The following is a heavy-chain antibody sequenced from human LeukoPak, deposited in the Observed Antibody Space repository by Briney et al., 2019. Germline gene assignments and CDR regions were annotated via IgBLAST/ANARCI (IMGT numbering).Heavy chain of an antibody. J-gene: IGHJ4*02. Sequence: PGGSLRLSCAASRFTFANYAMTWVRRAPGKGLEWVSAISASGGSTDNADSVKGRFTISRDNSKNTLYLQMHSLRAEDTAVYYCAKDARYSGSYYGYYFDYWGQGTLVTVSS. V-gene: IGHV3-23*01. CDR3: AKDARYSGSYYGYYFDY. D-gene: IGHD1-26*01. CDR1: RFTFANYA. CDR2: ISASGGST.